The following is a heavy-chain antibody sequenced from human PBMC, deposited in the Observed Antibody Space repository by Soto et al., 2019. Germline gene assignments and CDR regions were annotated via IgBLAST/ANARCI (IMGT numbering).Heavy chain of an antibody. V-gene: IGHV4-39*01. D-gene: IGHD3-10*01. CDR3: ARSITMVRGVIIDYFDY. CDR2: IYYSGST. J-gene: IGHJ4*02. CDR1: GGSISSSSSY. Sequence: PSETLSLTCTVSGGSISSSSSYWGWIRQPPGKGLEWIGTIYYSGSTYYNPSLKSRVTISVDTSKNQFSLKLSSVTAADTAVYYCARSITMVRGVIIDYFDYWGQGTLVTVSS.